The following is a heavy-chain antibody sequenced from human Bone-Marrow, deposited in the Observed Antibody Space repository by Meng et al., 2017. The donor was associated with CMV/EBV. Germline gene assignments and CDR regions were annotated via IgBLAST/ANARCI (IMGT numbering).Heavy chain of an antibody. CDR1: GGSLTAYD. V-gene: IGHV4-34*01. Sequence: LEPLSLTFAVYGGSLTAYDWGWIRQSPGKGLEWIGDINDSGSTKYNPSLQRRVTISVDTARNQFSLKVRFVTAADTAVYYCARVSDLWGQGTLVTVSS. J-gene: IGHJ1*01. CDR3: ARVSDL. CDR2: INDSGST.